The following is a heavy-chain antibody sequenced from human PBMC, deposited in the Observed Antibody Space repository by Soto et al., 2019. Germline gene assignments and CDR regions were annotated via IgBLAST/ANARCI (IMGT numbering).Heavy chain of an antibody. D-gene: IGHD3-10*01. V-gene: IGHV5-10-1*01. CDR3: ARDMVRGGRTSYGMDV. CDR1: GYSFTSYW. CDR2: IDPSDSYT. J-gene: IGHJ6*02. Sequence: GESLKISCKGSGYSFTSYWISWVLQMPGKGLEWMGRIDPSDSYTNYSPSFQGHVTISADKSISTAYLQWSSLKASDTAMYYCARDMVRGGRTSYGMDVWGQGTTVTVSS.